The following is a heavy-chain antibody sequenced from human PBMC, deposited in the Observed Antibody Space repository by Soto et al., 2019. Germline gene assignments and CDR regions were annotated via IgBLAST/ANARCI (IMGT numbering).Heavy chain of an antibody. Sequence: ASVKVSCKASGYTFTSYDINWVRQATGQGLEWMGWMNPNSGNTGYAQKFQGRVTMTRNTSISTAYMELSSLRSEDTAVYYCARGLTGENYFDYWGQGTLVNVSS. CDR1: GYTFTSYD. D-gene: IGHD7-27*01. CDR2: MNPNSGNT. CDR3: ARGLTGENYFDY. J-gene: IGHJ4*02. V-gene: IGHV1-8*01.